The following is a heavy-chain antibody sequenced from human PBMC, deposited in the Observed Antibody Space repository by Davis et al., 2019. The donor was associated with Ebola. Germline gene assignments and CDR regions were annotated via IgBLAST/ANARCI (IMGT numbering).Heavy chain of an antibody. D-gene: IGHD5-24*01. V-gene: IGHV3-30*04. CDR3: ASDGAY. CDR2: ISHDGYK. CDR1: GFTFSSYA. Sequence: PGGSLRLSCAASGFTFSSYAMHWVRQAPGKGLEWVALISHDGYKYYSDSVKGRFTVSRDISKKTLYLEMYSLRTEDTALYMCASDGAYWGQGTQVTVSS. J-gene: IGHJ4*02.